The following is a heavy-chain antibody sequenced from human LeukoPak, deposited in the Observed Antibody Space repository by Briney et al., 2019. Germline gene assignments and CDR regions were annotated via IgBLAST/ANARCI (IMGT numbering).Heavy chain of an antibody. D-gene: IGHD5-18*01. J-gene: IGHJ4*02. CDR3: ARSPGYSYGY. CDR1: GFTVSNNY. V-gene: IGHV3-66*01. Sequence: GGSLRLSCAASGFTVSNNYMSWVRQAPGKGLEWVSLIYSGGTTSYTDSVRDRFTISRDDSKNTLYLQMNSLRAEDTAAYYCARSPGYSYGYWGQGTLVTVSS. CDR2: IYSGGTT.